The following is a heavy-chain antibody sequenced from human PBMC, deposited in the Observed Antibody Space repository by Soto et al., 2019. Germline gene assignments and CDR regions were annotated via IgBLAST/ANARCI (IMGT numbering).Heavy chain of an antibody. CDR1: GFTFSSYG. J-gene: IGHJ6*02. D-gene: IGHD2-2*01. V-gene: IGHV3-30*03. Sequence: PGGSLRLSCAASGFTFSSYGMHWVRQAPGKGLEWVAVISYDGSNKYYADSVKGRFTISRDNSKNTLYLQMNSLRAEDTAVYYCAAVVPALYYYGMDVWGQGTTVTVSS. CDR2: ISYDGSNK. CDR3: AAVVPALYYYGMDV.